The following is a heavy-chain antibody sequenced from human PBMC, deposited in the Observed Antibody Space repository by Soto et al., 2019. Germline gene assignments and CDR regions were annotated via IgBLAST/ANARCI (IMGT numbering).Heavy chain of an antibody. J-gene: IGHJ4*02. Sequence: QVQLVKSGAELKSPGASVKVSCKASGYTFSNYGFSWVRQAPGQGLEWMGWISGYNDNPNYDQKFQGRVTMSTDTATNTVHMELRSLRADDTAVYYCARDTGTGKGFDFWGQGALVTVST. D-gene: IGHD3-9*01. V-gene: IGHV1-18*04. CDR2: ISGYNDNP. CDR1: GYTFSNYG. CDR3: ARDTGTGKGFDF.